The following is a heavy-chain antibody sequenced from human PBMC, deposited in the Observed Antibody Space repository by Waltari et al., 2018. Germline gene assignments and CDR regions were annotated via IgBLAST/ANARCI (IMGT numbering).Heavy chain of an antibody. J-gene: IGHJ3*02. CDR1: GGSISSGGYY. CDR2: IYPSGST. V-gene: IGHV4-31*03. CDR3: ARAVLLWFGEFYAFDI. Sequence: QVQLQESGPGLVKPSQTLSLTCTVSGGSISSGGYYWSWIRQHPGKGLEWSGYIYPSGSTYDNPSLKSRVIISVDRSKNQFSLKLRSVTAADTAVYYCARAVLLWFGEFYAFDIWGQGTMVTVSS. D-gene: IGHD3-10*01.